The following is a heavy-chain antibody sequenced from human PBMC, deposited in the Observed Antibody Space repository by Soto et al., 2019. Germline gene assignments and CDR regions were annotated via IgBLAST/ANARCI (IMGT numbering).Heavy chain of an antibody. V-gene: IGHV4-59*08. CDR1: GGSISSYY. Sequence: SETLSLTCTVSGGSISSYYWSWIRQTPGEGLEWIGDIFYFGSTNYNPSLKSRFTLSIDTSKNQLSLKLSSVTAADTAVYYCARHSPDFDWLSQFDYWGQGTLVTVS. D-gene: IGHD3-9*01. J-gene: IGHJ4*02. CDR2: IFYFGST. CDR3: ARHSPDFDWLSQFDY.